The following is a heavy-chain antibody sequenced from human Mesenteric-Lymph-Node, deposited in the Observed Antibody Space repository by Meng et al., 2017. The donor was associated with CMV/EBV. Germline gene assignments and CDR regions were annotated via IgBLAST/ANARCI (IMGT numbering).Heavy chain of an antibody. J-gene: IGHJ5*02. V-gene: IGHV6-1*01. CDR1: GDSVSGKSVA. CDR2: TYYRSKWYN. CDR3: AKGINWFDP. Sequence: CVISGDSVSGKSVAWNWIRQSAARGLEWLGRTYYRSKWYNGYAVSVKSRITINPDTSKNQFSLQLNSVTPEDTAVYYCAKGINWFDPWGQGSLVTVSS.